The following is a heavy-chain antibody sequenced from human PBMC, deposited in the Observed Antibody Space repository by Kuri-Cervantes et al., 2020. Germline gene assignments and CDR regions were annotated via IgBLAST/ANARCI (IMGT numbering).Heavy chain of an antibody. CDR2: ISGSGGST. D-gene: IGHD3-3*01. Sequence: GESLKISCAASGFTFSSYAMSWVRQAPGKGLEWVSAISGSGGSTYYADSVKGRFTISRDNSKNTLYLQMNSLSAEDTAVYYCAKRSVRFLEWLSAEFDYWGQGTLVTVSS. CDR3: AKRSVRFLEWLSAEFDY. V-gene: IGHV3-23*01. CDR1: GFTFSSYA. J-gene: IGHJ4*02.